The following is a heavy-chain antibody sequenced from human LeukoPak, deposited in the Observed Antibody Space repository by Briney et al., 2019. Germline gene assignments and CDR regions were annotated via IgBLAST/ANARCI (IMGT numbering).Heavy chain of an antibody. D-gene: IGHD6-6*01. CDR3: ARDMGDSTSPYFDY. J-gene: IGHJ4*02. CDR1: GYSFATSY. Sequence: ASLKVSCKASGYSFATSYVHWVRQAPGQGLEWMGWINPRSGGTDYAQKFQGWVTMTRDTSISTVYLELSSLKSDDTSVYYCARDMGDSTSPYFDYWGQGSLVTVSS. V-gene: IGHV1-2*04. CDR2: INPRSGGT.